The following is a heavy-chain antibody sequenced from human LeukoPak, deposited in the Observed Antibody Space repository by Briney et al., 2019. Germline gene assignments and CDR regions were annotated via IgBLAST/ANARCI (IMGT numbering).Heavy chain of an antibody. CDR3: AREMAYYDTLTGYYRDGWFDP. J-gene: IGHJ5*02. CDR2: IYYSGST. D-gene: IGHD3-9*01. V-gene: IGHV4-59*01. Sequence: SETLSLTCTVSGGSISSYYWSWIRQPPGKGLEWIGYIYYSGSTNYNPSLKSRVTISVDTSKNQFSLKLSSVTAADTVVYYCAREMAYYDTLTGYYRDGWFDPWGQGTLVTVSS. CDR1: GGSISSYY.